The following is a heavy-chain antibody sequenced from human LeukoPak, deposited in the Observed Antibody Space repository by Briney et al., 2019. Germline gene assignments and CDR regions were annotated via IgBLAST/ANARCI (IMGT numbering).Heavy chain of an antibody. J-gene: IGHJ4*02. CDR2: IDPSDCYT. CDR1: GYSFTSYW. D-gene: IGHD2-15*01. Sequence: GESLKISCKGSGYSFTSYWISWVRQLPGKGLGWMGRIDPSDCYTEYSPSFQGHVTISANKSISTAYLQWSSLKASDTAMYYCARPDCSGGNCYLLPYWGQGTLVTVSS. CDR3: ARPDCSGGNCYLLPY. V-gene: IGHV5-10-1*01.